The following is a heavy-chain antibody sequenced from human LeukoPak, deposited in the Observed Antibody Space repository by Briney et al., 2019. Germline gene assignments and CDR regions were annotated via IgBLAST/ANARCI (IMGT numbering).Heavy chain of an antibody. CDR3: ARGRGLGVITPYSDS. Sequence: SETLSLTCTVSGGSTSSDNWSWIRQPPHEGLEWIGCISYRGSTNYNPSLKSRVTISIDTSKKHFSLKLTSVSAADTGVYYCARGRGLGVITPYSDSWGQGTLVTVSS. D-gene: IGHD3-16*02. CDR2: ISYRGST. J-gene: IGHJ4*02. V-gene: IGHV4-59*08. CDR1: GGSTSSDN.